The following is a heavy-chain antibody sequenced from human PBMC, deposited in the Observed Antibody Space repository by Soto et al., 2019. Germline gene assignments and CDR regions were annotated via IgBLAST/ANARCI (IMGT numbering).Heavy chain of an antibody. V-gene: IGHV1-69*12. J-gene: IGHJ6*02. Sequence: QVQLLQSGAEVKKPGSSVRVSCEASGGTFRTYAISWVRQAPGQGLEWMGEIIPIFGTVNYAQRFQGRVTITADXSXPXVXXDLRSLRSEDTAVYYCAKGAVAGTPTSYYYYGMDVWGQGTTVTVSS. CDR3: AKGAVAGTPTSYYYYGMDV. D-gene: IGHD6-19*01. CDR2: IIPIFGTV. CDR1: GGTFRTYA.